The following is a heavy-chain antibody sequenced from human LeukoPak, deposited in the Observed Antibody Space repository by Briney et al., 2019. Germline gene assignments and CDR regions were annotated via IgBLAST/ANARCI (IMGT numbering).Heavy chain of an antibody. V-gene: IGHV3-48*04. CDR3: ARDAYGSGSSYMDV. J-gene: IGHJ6*03. CDR1: GSTFNRNS. CDR2: ISSSSSTI. Sequence: GGSLRLSCAASGSTFNRNSMNWVRQAPGKGLEWVSYISSSSSTIYYADSVKGRFTISRDNAKNSLYLQMNSLRAEDTAVYYCARDAYGSGSSYMDVWGKGTTVTVSS. D-gene: IGHD3-10*01.